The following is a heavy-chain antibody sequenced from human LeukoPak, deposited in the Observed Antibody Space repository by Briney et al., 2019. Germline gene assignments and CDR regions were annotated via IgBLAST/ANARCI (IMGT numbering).Heavy chain of an antibody. Sequence: SVKVSCKASGGTFSSYAISWVRQAPVQGLEWMGGIIPIFGTANYAQKFQGRVTITADESTSTAYMELSSLRSEDTAVYYCARSEPRYCSSTSCYKDSYYYYYGMDVWGQGTTVTVSS. CDR3: ARSEPRYCSSTSCYKDSYYYYYGMDV. D-gene: IGHD2-2*02. CDR1: GGTFSSYA. CDR2: IIPIFGTA. J-gene: IGHJ6*02. V-gene: IGHV1-69*13.